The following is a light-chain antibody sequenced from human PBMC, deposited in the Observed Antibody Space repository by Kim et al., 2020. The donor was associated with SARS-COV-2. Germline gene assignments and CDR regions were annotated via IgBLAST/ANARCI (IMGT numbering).Light chain of an antibody. V-gene: IGKV3-20*01. CDR1: QSVSSSY. CDR3: QQYGSSPYT. Sequence: EIVLTQSPGTLSLSPGERATLSCRASQSVSSSYLAWYQQKPGQAPRLLIYGASSRATGIPDRFSGSGSVTDFPLTISRLEPEDFAVYYCQQYGSSPYTFGQGTKLEIK. J-gene: IGKJ2*01. CDR2: GAS.